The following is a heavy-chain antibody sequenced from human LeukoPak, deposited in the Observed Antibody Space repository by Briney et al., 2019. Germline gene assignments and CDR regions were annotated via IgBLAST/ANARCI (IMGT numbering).Heavy chain of an antibody. D-gene: IGHD3-22*01. J-gene: IGHJ3*02. CDR3: ANGGSGYSDAFDI. V-gene: IGHV1-18*01. Sequence: ASVKVSCKASGYTFTNYGINWVRQAPGQGLEWMGWISPYDGKRDYAQNLQGRLTMTTDTSTSTAYMELRSLTSDDTAVYYCANGGSGYSDAFDIWGQGTLVAVSS. CDR2: ISPYDGKR. CDR1: GYTFTNYG.